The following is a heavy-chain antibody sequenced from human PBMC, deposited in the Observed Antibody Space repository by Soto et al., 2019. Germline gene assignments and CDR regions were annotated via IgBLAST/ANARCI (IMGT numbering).Heavy chain of an antibody. V-gene: IGHV1-8*02. CDR3: ARERGGYSDY. D-gene: IGHD5-12*01. CDR1: GYTFTNYN. J-gene: IGHJ4*02. Sequence: ASVKVSCKASGYTFTNYNISWVRQAPGQGLEWMGWRNGNSGNTAYAQMFQGRVTMTRNTSISTAYMELSSLRSEDTAVYYCARERGGYSDYWGQGTLVTVSS. CDR2: RNGNSGNT.